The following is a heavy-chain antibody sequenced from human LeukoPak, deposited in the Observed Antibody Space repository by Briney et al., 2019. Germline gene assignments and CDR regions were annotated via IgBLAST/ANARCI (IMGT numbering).Heavy chain of an antibody. Sequence: GGSLRLSCAASGFTFTNYAMSWVRQAPGKGLEWVSAISGSGDSTNYADSVKGRFTIPRDNSQNTLYLQMNSLRAEDTAVYYCARSAYNSGWYMFAIDYWGQGTLVTVSS. J-gene: IGHJ4*02. D-gene: IGHD6-19*01. CDR3: ARSAYNSGWYMFAIDY. V-gene: IGHV3-23*01. CDR1: GFTFTNYA. CDR2: ISGSGDST.